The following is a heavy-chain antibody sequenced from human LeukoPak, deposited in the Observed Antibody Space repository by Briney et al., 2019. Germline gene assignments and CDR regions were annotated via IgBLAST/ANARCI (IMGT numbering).Heavy chain of an antibody. CDR2: VFRLQTVRT. CDR3: ARVLHAPYLIDS. J-gene: IGHJ4*02. CDR1: DSSITSTYY. V-gene: IGHV4-38-2*02. D-gene: IGHD2-8*01. Sequence: SETLSLTCTVSDSSITSTYYWAWFRQPPGKGLEWIATVFRLQTVRTFSNPSLGSRVTMSLYPSHNQFSLNLTSVTAADTALYFCARVLHAPYLIDSWGQGTLVTVSS.